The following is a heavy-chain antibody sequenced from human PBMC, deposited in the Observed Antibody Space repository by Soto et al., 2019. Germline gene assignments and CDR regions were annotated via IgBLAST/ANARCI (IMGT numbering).Heavy chain of an antibody. J-gene: IGHJ3*02. CDR3: AREGDCGGDCYSVDAFDI. Sequence: SETLSLTCTVSGGSICSYYWSWIRQPPGKGLEWIGYIYYSGSTNYNPSLKSRVTISVDTSKNQFSLKLSSVTAADTAVYYCAREGDCGGDCYSVDAFDIWGQGTMVTVSS. V-gene: IGHV4-59*12. CDR2: IYYSGST. D-gene: IGHD2-21*02. CDR1: GGSICSYY.